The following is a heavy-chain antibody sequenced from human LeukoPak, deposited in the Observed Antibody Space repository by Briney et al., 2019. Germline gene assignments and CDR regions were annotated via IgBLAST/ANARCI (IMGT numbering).Heavy chain of an antibody. D-gene: IGHD4-17*01. CDR1: GLTFTSYA. V-gene: IGHV3-23*01. CDR2: ISGSGAVT. Sequence: GGSLRLSCAASGLTFTSYAMSWVRQAPGKGLEWVSGISGSGAVTYYADSVKGRFTISRDTSKNTLYLQMSSLRAEDTALYYCARDRYGDYSADSWGQGTLVTVSS. J-gene: IGHJ4*02. CDR3: ARDRYGDYSADS.